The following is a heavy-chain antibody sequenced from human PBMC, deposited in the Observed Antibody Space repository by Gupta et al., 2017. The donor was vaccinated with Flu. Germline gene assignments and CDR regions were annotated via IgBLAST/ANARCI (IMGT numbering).Heavy chain of an antibody. CDR2: IYIGGTT. D-gene: IGHD1-26*01. Sequence: GWLGRIYIGGTTFYNPSLKSRLTMSMDTSKSQFSLTLTSVTAADTAVYYCARSGSTSGDYYYYYHGMDVWGQGTTVTVSS. J-gene: IGHJ6*02. CDR3: ARSGSTSGDYYYYYHGMDV. V-gene: IGHV4-59*10.